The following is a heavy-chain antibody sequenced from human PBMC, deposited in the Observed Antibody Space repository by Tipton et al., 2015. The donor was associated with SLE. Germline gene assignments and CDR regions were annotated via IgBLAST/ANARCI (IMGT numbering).Heavy chain of an antibody. Sequence: QLVQSGAEVKKPGESLKLSCKGSGYTFNNYWVGWVRQMTGKGLEWMGIIYPGDSDTRYSPSFQGQVTISADKSISTAYLQWSSLKASDTAMYYCARRYCSAGTCYGGFDPWGQGTLVTVSS. CDR2: IYPGDSDT. CDR3: ARRYCSAGTCYGGFDP. J-gene: IGHJ5*02. D-gene: IGHD2-15*01. CDR1: GYTFNNYW. V-gene: IGHV5-51*03.